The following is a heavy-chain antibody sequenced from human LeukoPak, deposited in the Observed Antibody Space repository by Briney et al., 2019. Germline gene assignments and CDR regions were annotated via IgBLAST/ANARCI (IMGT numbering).Heavy chain of an antibody. CDR3: ARDPYYYDSSGYYYYYYYGMDV. D-gene: IGHD3-22*01. Sequence: ASVKVSYKASGGTFISYAISWVRQAPGQGLEWMGGIIPIFGTANYAQKFQGRVTITADESTSTAYMELSSLRSEDTAVYYCARDPYYYDSSGYYYYYYYGMDVWGQGTTVTVSS. V-gene: IGHV1-69*01. CDR1: GGTFISYA. J-gene: IGHJ6*02. CDR2: IIPIFGTA.